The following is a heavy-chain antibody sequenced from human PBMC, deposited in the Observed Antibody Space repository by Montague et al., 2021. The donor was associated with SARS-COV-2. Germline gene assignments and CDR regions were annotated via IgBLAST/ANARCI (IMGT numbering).Heavy chain of an antibody. V-gene: IGHV4-34*01. CDR3: VRSVGRRGTLYSSGWSKYPFDF. CDR2: INHRGLT. D-gene: IGHD6-19*01. CDR1: GESFSEYI. Sequence: SETLSLTCAVYGESFSEYIWNWIRQPPGKGLEWIGEINHRGLTKYNPSLNSRVTLSVDTSRNQFSLKLNSVAAADTAMYHCVRSVGRRGTLYSSGWSKYPFDFWGQGTLVTVSS. J-gene: IGHJ4*02.